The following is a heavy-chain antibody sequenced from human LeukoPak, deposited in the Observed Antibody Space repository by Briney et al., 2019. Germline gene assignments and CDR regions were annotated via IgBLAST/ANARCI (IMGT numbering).Heavy chain of an antibody. Sequence: GGSLRLSCAASGFTFSSYAMSWVRQAPGKGLEWVSAISGSGGSTYYADSVKGRFTISRDNSKNPLYLQMNSLRAEDTAVYYCAKVDRPASIVVVVAATGEYFQHWGQGTLVTVSS. V-gene: IGHV3-23*01. CDR2: ISGSGGST. J-gene: IGHJ1*01. D-gene: IGHD2-15*01. CDR3: AKVDRPASIVVVVAATGEYFQH. CDR1: GFTFSSYA.